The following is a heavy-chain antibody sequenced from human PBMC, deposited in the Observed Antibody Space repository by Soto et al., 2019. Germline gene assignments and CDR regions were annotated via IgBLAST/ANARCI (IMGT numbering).Heavy chain of an antibody. CDR3: AKEPDLYSSSWLDY. Sequence: GGSLRLSCAASGFTFSSYAMHWVRQAPGKGLEWVAVILDDGSNTYYADSVKGRFTISRDNSKNTLYLQMNSLRAEDTAVYYCAKEPDLYSSSWLDYWGQGTLVTVSS. V-gene: IGHV3-30-3*01. CDR1: GFTFSSYA. CDR2: ILDDGSNT. J-gene: IGHJ4*02. D-gene: IGHD6-13*01.